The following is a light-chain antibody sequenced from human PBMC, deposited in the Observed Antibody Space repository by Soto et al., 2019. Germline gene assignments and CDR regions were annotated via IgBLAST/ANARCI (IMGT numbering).Light chain of an antibody. CDR2: GAS. CDR1: QSVSSN. Sequence: ETEMTQSPATLSVSPGERATLSCRASQSVSSNLAWYQQKPGQAPRLLIYGASTRATGIPTRFSGRGSGTEFTLTISRLQSDDFALYYCQQYHDWPPWTFGQGTKVEVK. J-gene: IGKJ1*01. CDR3: QQYHDWPPWT. V-gene: IGKV3-15*01.